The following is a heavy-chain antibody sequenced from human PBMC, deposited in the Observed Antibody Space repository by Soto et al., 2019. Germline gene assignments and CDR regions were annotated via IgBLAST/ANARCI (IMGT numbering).Heavy chain of an antibody. CDR1: GFTISGYP. J-gene: IGHJ6*02. D-gene: IGHD3-3*01. CDR3: AREVTVFGVIIPTTMDV. V-gene: IGHV3-48*03. CDR2: ISGSGTTI. Sequence: GVSMRIARASSGFTISGYPMNSVRQAPGNGLEWVSYISGSGTTIYYADDVKGRFTISRDNAKNSLYLQMNSLRAEDTAVYYCAREVTVFGVIIPTTMDVWGQATTVTVYS.